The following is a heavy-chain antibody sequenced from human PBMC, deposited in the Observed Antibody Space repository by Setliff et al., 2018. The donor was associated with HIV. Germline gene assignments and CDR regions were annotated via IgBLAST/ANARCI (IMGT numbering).Heavy chain of an antibody. CDR3: ARGNIDYWTGYYSRSGYFYYMDV. D-gene: IGHD3-3*01. CDR1: GYSISSGYY. Sequence: SETLSLTCAVSGYSISSGYYWGWIRQPPGKGLEWIGSIYHSGTTYYTPSLKSRVTISVDSSKNQFSLKLTSVTAADTAVYYCARGNIDYWTGYYSRSGYFYYMDVWGRGTTVTVSS. J-gene: IGHJ6*03. CDR2: IYHSGTT. V-gene: IGHV4-38-2*01.